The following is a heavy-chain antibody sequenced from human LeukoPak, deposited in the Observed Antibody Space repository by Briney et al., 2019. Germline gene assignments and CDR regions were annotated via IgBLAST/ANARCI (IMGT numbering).Heavy chain of an antibody. J-gene: IGHJ4*02. V-gene: IGHV4-59*01. CDR3: ARVNDYGGKDFDY. CDR2: IYYSGST. D-gene: IGHD4-23*01. CDR1: GGSISSYY. Sequence: SETLSLTCTVSGGSISSYYWSWIRQPPGKGLEWIGYIYYSGSTNYNPSLKSRVTISVDTSKNQFSLKLSSVTAADTAVYYCARVNDYGGKDFDYWGQGTLVTVSS.